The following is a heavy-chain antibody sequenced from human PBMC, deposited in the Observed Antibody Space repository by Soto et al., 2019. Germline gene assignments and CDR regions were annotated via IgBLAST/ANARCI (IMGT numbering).Heavy chain of an antibody. CDR2: IYYSGST. Sequence: SETLSLTCTVSGGSISSGDYYWSWIRQPPGKGLEWIGYIYYSGSTYYNPSLKSRVTISVDTSKNQFSLKLSSVTAADTAVYYCARVERYYDSSGYSYYFDYWGRGTLVTVSS. V-gene: IGHV4-30-4*01. J-gene: IGHJ4*02. CDR3: ARVERYYDSSGYSYYFDY. D-gene: IGHD3-22*01. CDR1: GGSISSGDYY.